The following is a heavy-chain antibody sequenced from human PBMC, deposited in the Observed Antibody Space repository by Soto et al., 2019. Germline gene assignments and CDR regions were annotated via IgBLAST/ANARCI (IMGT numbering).Heavy chain of an antibody. CDR1: GFSLSTSGVG. Sequence: QITLKESGPTLVKPTQTLTLTCTFSGFSLSTSGVGVGWIRQPPGKALEWLALIYWDDDKRYSPSLKSRLTITKDTSKNQGVLTMPNMDPVDTATYYLPHSSSRDAFDIWAKGQWSPSLQ. V-gene: IGHV2-5*02. J-gene: IGHJ3*02. CDR3: PHSSSRDAFDI. CDR2: IYWDDDK.